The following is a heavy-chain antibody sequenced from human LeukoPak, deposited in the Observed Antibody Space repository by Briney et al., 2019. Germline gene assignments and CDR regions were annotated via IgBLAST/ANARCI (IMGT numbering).Heavy chain of an antibody. V-gene: IGHV3-11*01. CDR3: AKRSIVGATTASWGSHFDY. CDR2: ISSSGSTI. J-gene: IGHJ4*02. Sequence: GGSLRLSCAASGFTFSDYYMSWIRQAPGKGLEWVSYISSSGSTIYYADSVKGRFTISRDNAKNSLYLQMSSLRAEDTAVYYCAKRSIVGATTASWGSHFDYWGQGTLVTVSS. D-gene: IGHD1-26*01. CDR1: GFTFSDYY.